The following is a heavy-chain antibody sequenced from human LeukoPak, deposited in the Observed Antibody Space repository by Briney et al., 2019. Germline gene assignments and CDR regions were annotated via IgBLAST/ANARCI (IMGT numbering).Heavy chain of an antibody. CDR2: IIPIFGTA. V-gene: IGHV1-69*13. CDR3: ARDLLEGPIEYYYGMDV. J-gene: IGHJ6*02. Sequence: SVKVSCKASGGTFSSYAISWVRQAPGQGLEWMGGIIPIFGTANYAQKFQGRVTITADESTSTAYMELSSLRSEDTAVYYCARDLLEGPIEYYYGMDVWGQGTTVTVSS. D-gene: IGHD5-24*01. CDR1: GGTFSSYA.